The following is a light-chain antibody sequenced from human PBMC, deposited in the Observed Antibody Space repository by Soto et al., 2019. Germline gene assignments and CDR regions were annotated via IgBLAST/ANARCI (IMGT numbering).Light chain of an antibody. CDR3: QQRTNWLT. J-gene: IGKJ4*01. CDR2: DAT. CDR1: QSVTWY. Sequence: EIVLTQSPATLSLSPGERATLSCRASQSVTWYLAWYQQKPGQAPRLLINDATNRATGIPARFSGSGSGTDFTLTISSLEPEDFADYYCQQRTNWLTFGGGTRVEI. V-gene: IGKV3-11*01.